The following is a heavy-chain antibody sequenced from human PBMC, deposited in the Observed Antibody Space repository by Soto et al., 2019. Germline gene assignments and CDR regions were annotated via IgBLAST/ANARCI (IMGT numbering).Heavy chain of an antibody. CDR3: AREHVFGSGYSFDY. V-gene: IGHV1-3*01. J-gene: IGHJ4*02. CDR1: GYTFTDYA. Sequence: ASVNVSCKASGYTFTDYAIQWVRQAPGQRLEWMGWINAGNGNTKYSQKFQGRVTITRDTSASTAYIELSSLRSEDTVFFYCAREHVFGSGYSFDYWGQGTLVPVSS. D-gene: IGHD3-3*01. CDR2: INAGNGNT.